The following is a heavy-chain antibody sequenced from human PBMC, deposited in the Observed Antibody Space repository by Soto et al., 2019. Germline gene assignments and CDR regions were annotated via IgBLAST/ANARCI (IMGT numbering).Heavy chain of an antibody. J-gene: IGHJ3*01. V-gene: IGHV3-53*01. Sequence: DVQLVESGGGLIQPGESLRLSCVAFGFTISGKKYVAWVRQAPGKGLEWVSALYDVDGSFYADSVKGRFTTSSDSSKTTVYLQMNDLRPDDTAVYYCATWHEREHAYDVGGQGTTVTVSS. CDR1: GFTISGKKY. D-gene: IGHD1-1*01. CDR2: LYDVDGS. CDR3: ATWHEREHAYDV.